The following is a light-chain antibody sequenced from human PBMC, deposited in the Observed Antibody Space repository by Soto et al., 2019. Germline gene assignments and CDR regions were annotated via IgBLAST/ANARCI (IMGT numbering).Light chain of an antibody. CDR3: QLYNRWPLT. Sequence: DIQMTQSPSTLSASVGDRVTITCRASQSISSWLAWYQQKPGKAPKLLIYKASSLESGVPSRFSGSGSGTEFTLTISSLQPDDFATYYCQLYNRWPLTFGGGIKVEIK. CDR1: QSISSW. V-gene: IGKV1-5*03. J-gene: IGKJ4*01. CDR2: KAS.